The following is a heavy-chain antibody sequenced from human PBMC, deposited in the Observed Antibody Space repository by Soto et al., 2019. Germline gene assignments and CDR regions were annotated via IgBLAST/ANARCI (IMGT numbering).Heavy chain of an antibody. V-gene: IGHV4-39*01. D-gene: IGHD4-17*01. CDR1: GCSISSSSYS. Sequence: SETRSLTGRVSGCSISSSSYSWGWIRQRPGRRLEWIGSIYYSGSTYYNPSLKSRVTISVDTSKNQFSLKLSSVTAADTAVYYCARGSEYGDYPYYYYYGMDVWGQGTTVTVSS. CDR3: ARGSEYGDYPYYYYYGMDV. J-gene: IGHJ6*02. CDR2: IYYSGST.